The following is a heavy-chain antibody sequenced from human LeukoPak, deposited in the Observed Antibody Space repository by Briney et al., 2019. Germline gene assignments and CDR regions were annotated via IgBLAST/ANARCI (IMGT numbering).Heavy chain of an antibody. J-gene: IGHJ5*02. CDR2: IIPIFGTA. CDR3: ARESGDYGDFDP. D-gene: IGHD4-17*01. V-gene: IGHV1-69*01. Sequence: SVKVSCKASGGTFSSYAISWVRQAPGQGLEWMGGIIPIFGTANYAQKFQGRVTITADESTSTAYMELSSLRSGDTAVYYCARESGDYGDFDPWGQGTLVTVSS. CDR1: GGTFSSYA.